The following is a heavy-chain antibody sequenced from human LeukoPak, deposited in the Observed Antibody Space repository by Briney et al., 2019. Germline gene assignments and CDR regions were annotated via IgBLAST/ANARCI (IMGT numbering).Heavy chain of an antibody. CDR2: ISSSSSYI. D-gene: IGHD5-18*01. CDR1: GFTFSSYS. CDR3: ARVSAMVSVSWFDP. V-gene: IGHV3-21*01. Sequence: GGSLRLSCAASGFTFSSYSMNRVRQAPGKGLEWVSSISSSSSYIYYADSVKGRFTISRDNAKNSLYLQMNSLRAEDTAVYYCARVSAMVSVSWFDPWGQGTLVTVSS. J-gene: IGHJ5*02.